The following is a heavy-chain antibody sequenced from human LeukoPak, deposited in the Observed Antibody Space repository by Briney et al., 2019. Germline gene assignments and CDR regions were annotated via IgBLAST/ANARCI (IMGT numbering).Heavy chain of an antibody. CDR2: ISYDGSNK. J-gene: IGHJ6*02. CDR3: AKVGRASIDYYGMDV. V-gene: IGHV3-30*18. CDR1: GFTFSSYG. Sequence: PGGSLRLSCAASGFTFSSYGMHWVRQAPGKGLEWVAVISYDGSNKYYADSVKGRFTISRDNSKNTLYLQMNSLRAEDTAVYYCAKVGRASIDYYGMDVWGQGTTVTVSS. D-gene: IGHD3-16*02.